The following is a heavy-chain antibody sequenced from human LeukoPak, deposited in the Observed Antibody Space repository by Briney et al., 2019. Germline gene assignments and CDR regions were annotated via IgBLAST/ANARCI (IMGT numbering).Heavy chain of an antibody. CDR1: GYTFTSYA. Sequence: GASVKVSCKASGYTFTSYAMNWVRQAPGQGLEWMGWINTNTGNPTYAQGFTGRFVFSLDTSVSTAYLQISSLKAEDTAVYYCAKGGTLTLYYYGSGRTLGYMDVWGKGTTVTISS. CDR3: AKGGTLTLYYYGSGRTLGYMDV. D-gene: IGHD3-10*01. V-gene: IGHV7-4-1*02. CDR2: INTNTGNP. J-gene: IGHJ6*03.